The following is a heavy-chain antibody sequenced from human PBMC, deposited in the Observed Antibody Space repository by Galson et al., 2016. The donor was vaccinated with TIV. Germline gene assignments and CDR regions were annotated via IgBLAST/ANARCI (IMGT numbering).Heavy chain of an antibody. J-gene: IGHJ3*02. D-gene: IGHD2-21*02. CDR3: ARDPSPVTASPLDI. CDR1: GYTFTGYY. V-gene: IGHV1-2*02. Sequence: SVKVSCKASGYTFTGYYMHWVRQAPGQGLEWMGWINPDSGDTNYSQKFQGRVTMTRDTSINTAYMELSNLKSDDTAGYYCARDPSPVTASPLDIWGQGTMVTVSS. CDR2: INPDSGDT.